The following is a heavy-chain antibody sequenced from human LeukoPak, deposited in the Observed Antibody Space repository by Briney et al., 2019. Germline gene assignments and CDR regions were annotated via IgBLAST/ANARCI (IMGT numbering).Heavy chain of an antibody. CDR1: GFTFSSYS. Sequence: GGSLRLSCAASGFTFSSYSMNWVRQAPGKGLEWVSRINSDGSSTSYADSVKGRFTISRDNAKNTLYLQMNSLRAEDTAVYYCARDQGYSYGFDYWGQGTLVTVSS. CDR3: ARDQGYSYGFDY. J-gene: IGHJ4*02. V-gene: IGHV3-74*01. D-gene: IGHD5-18*01. CDR2: INSDGSST.